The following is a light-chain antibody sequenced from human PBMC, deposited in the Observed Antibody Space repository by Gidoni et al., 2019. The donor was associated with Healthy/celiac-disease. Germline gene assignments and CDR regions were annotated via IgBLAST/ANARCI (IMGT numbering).Light chain of an antibody. J-gene: IGLJ1*01. CDR1: NIVSKS. Sequence: SYVLTPPTSTPGAPGKTARITCGGNNIVSKSVHWYKQKQGQAPVLVVYDDSDRPSGIPERFSGSNSGNTANLTISRVEAGDEADYYCQVWDSSSDHYVFGTGTKVTVL. V-gene: IGLV3-21*03. CDR2: DDS. CDR3: QVWDSSSDHYV.